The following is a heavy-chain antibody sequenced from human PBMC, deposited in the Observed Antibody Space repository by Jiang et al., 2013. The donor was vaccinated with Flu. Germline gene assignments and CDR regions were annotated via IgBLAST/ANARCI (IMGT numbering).Heavy chain of an antibody. CDR3: ARGDYYDSSGYLFDY. J-gene: IGHJ4*02. D-gene: IGHD3-22*01. V-gene: IGHV5-10-1*01. Sequence: RQMPGKGLEWMGRIDPSDSYTDYSPSFQGHVTISADKSISTAYLQWSSLKASDTAMYYCARGDYYDSSGYLFDYWGQGTLVTVSS. CDR2: IDPSDSYT.